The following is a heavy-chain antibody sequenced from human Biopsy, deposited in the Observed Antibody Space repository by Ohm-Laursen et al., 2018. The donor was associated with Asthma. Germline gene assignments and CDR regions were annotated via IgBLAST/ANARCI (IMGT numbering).Heavy chain of an antibody. D-gene: IGHD2-2*01. Sequence: SVKVSCKSLGGTFNTYVIGWVRQAPGQRLEWMGGINSVFGTTTYPQKFQDRVTITADDSPSTVYMELSSLRSEDPAVYYCARKAGSCISRTCYSLDFWGQGTLVTVSS. J-gene: IGHJ4*02. CDR2: INSVFGTT. V-gene: IGHV1-69*13. CDR3: ARKAGSCISRTCYSLDF. CDR1: GGTFNTYV.